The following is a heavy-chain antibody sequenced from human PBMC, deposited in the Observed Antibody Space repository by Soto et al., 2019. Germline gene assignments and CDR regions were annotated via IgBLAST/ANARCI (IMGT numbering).Heavy chain of an antibody. J-gene: IGHJ4*02. CDR3: ARAGQWLFGQYYFDY. CDR1: GYSISSGYY. Sequence: SETLSLTCAVSGYSISSGYYWGWIRQPPGKGLEWIASIYHSGSTHYNPSLKSRVTISVDTSKNQFSLKLSSVTAADTAVYCCARAGQWLFGQYYFDYWGQGTLVT. D-gene: IGHD6-19*01. V-gene: IGHV4-38-2*01. CDR2: IYHSGST.